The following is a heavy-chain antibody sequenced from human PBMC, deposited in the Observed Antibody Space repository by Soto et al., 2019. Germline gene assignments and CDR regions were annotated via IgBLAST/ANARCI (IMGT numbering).Heavy chain of an antibody. CDR2: ISAYNGNT. CDR3: ARDAAAGLNDY. CDR1: GYTFTSYG. V-gene: IGHV1-18*01. Sequence: QVQLVQSGAEVKKPGASVKVSCKASGYTFTSYGISWVRQAPGQGLEWMGWISAYNGNTKYVQKFQGRVTMTTDTTTSTAYMELRSLRSDDRAVYYWARDAAAGLNDYWGQGTLVTVSS. D-gene: IGHD6-13*01. J-gene: IGHJ4*02.